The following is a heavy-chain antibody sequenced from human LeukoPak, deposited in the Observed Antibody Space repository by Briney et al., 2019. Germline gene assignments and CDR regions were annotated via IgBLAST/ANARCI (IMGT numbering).Heavy chain of an antibody. CDR3: ARDEWEGRIAVAGTGLDY. CDR1: GFTFSSYS. CDR2: ISSSSSYI. V-gene: IGHV3-21*01. D-gene: IGHD6-19*01. Sequence: GGSLRLSCAASGFTFSSYSMNWVRQAPGKGLEWVSSISSSSSYIYYADSVKGRFTISRDNAKNSLYLQMNSLRAEDTAVYYCARDEWEGRIAVAGTGLDYWGQGTLVTVSS. J-gene: IGHJ4*02.